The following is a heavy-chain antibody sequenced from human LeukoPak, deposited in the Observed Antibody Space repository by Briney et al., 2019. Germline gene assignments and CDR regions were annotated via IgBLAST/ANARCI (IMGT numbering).Heavy chain of an antibody. Sequence: SETLSLTCTVSGGSISSSSYYWGWIRQPPGKGLEWIGSIYYSGSTYYNPSLKSRVTISLDTSKNQFSLKLSSVTAADTAVYYCARDAVYCSSTSCRGIDYWGQGTLVTVSS. CDR1: GGSISSSSYY. CDR2: IYYSGST. J-gene: IGHJ4*02. D-gene: IGHD2-2*01. CDR3: ARDAVYCSSTSCRGIDY. V-gene: IGHV4-39*07.